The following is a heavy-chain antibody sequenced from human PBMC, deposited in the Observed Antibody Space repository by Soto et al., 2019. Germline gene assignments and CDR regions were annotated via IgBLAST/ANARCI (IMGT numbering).Heavy chain of an antibody. D-gene: IGHD6-13*01. V-gene: IGHV4-61*01. CDR3: ARGFPPPRVAAAGTSWFDP. J-gene: IGHJ5*02. Sequence: PSGTLSLTCTVSGGSVSSGSYYWSGIRPPPGKGLEWIGYIYYSGSTNYNPSLKSRVTISVDTSKNQFSLKLSSVTAADTAVYYCARGFPPPRVAAAGTSWFDPWGQGTLVTVSS. CDR1: GGSVSSGSYY. CDR2: IYYSGST.